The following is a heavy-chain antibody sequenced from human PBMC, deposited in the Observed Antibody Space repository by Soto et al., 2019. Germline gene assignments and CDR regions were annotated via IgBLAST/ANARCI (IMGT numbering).Heavy chain of an antibody. J-gene: IGHJ6*02. V-gene: IGHV3-23*01. D-gene: IGHD3-10*01. CDR2: ISATGGTI. Sequence: EVQLLESGGGLVQPGGSLRLSCAASGFTFSSHAMSWVRQAPGKGLEWVSAISATGGTIYYADSVKGRFTISRDNSKNTLYLQMNNLGAEDTALYYCAKDRGFGAGHGLDVWGQGTTVTVSS. CDR1: GFTFSSHA. CDR3: AKDRGFGAGHGLDV.